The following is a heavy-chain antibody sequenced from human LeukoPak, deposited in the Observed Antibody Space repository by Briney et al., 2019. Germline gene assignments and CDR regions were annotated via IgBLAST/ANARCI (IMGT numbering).Heavy chain of an antibody. D-gene: IGHD7-27*01. V-gene: IGHV4-61*02. CDR1: GYSVSSGYY. CDR3: ASRNWGSRLSDY. J-gene: IGHJ4*02. CDR2: IYTSGST. Sequence: SETLSLTCTVSGYSVSSGYYWSWIRQPAGKGLEWIGRIYTSGSTNYNPSLKSRVTISVDTSKNQFSLKLSSVTAADTAVYYCASRNWGSRLSDYWGQGTLVTVSS.